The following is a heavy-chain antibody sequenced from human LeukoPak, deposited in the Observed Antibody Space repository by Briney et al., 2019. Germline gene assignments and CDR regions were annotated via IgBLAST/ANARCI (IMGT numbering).Heavy chain of an antibody. V-gene: IGHV3-11*06. D-gene: IGHD3-10*01. CDR3: AKDRGILWFGELFGWFDP. Sequence: NPGGSLRLSCAASGFTFSDYYMTWIRQAPGKGLEWVSYISGSSSSTNYADSVKGRFTISRDNSKNTLYLQMNSLRAEDTAVYYCAKDRGILWFGELFGWFDPWGQGTLVTVSS. CDR1: GFTFSDYY. CDR2: ISGSSSST. J-gene: IGHJ5*02.